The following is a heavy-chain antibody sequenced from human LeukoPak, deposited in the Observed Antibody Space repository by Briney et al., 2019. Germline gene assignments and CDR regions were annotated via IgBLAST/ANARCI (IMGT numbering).Heavy chain of an antibody. CDR1: GGSISSYY. D-gene: IGHD7-27*01. V-gene: IGHV4-4*07. J-gene: IGHJ5*02. CDR3: AREPASGWFDP. CDR2: IYTSGST. Sequence: TSETLSLTCTVSGGSISSYYWSWIRQPAGKGLEWIGRIYTSGSTNYNPPLKSRVTMSVDTSKNQFSLKLSSVTAADTAVYYCAREPASGWFDPWGQGTLVTVSS.